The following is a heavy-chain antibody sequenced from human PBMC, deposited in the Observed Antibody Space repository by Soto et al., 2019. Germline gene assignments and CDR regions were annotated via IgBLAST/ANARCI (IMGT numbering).Heavy chain of an antibody. D-gene: IGHD2-2*02. CDR3: ARGIAQHGYNTRCFDY. Sequence: ASVKVSCKASGYTFTSYYMHWVRQAPGQGLEWMGIINPSGGSTSYAQKFQGRVTMTRDTSTSTVYMELSSLRSEDTAVYYCARGIAQHGYNTRCFDYWGQGSLVTVSA. CDR2: INPSGGST. J-gene: IGHJ4*02. V-gene: IGHV1-46*01. CDR1: GYTFTSYY.